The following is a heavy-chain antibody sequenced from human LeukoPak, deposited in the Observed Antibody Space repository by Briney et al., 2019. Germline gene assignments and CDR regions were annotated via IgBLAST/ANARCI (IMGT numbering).Heavy chain of an antibody. CDR2: IKQDGSQK. V-gene: IGHV3-7*01. Sequence: GGSLRLSCAASGFRFNRFSMSWVRQTPGKGLEWVANIKQDGSQKEYADSVKGRFAISRDNVNNFLDLQMNSLRAEDTAVYYCARDVGIAAVAYWGQGTLVTVSS. J-gene: IGHJ4*02. CDR1: GFRFNRFS. CDR3: ARDVGIAAVAY. D-gene: IGHD6-13*01.